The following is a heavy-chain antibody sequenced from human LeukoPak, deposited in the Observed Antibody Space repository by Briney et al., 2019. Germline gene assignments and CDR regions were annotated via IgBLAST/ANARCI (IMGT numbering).Heavy chain of an antibody. J-gene: IGHJ6*03. V-gene: IGHV4-34*01. CDR1: GGSFSGYY. D-gene: IGHD3-10*01. CDR2: ISHSGST. CDR3: ARGLSGSYYLTYYYYMDV. Sequence: SETLSLTCAVYGGSFSGYYWSWIRQPPGKGLEWIGEISHSGSTNYNPSLKSRVTVSVDTSKNQFSLKLSSVTAADTAVYYCARGLSGSYYLTYYYYMDVWGKGTTVTVSS.